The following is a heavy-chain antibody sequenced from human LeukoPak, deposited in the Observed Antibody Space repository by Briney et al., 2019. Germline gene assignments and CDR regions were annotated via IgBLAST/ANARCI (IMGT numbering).Heavy chain of an antibody. CDR3: ARGTVLPAAVGD. D-gene: IGHD2-2*01. J-gene: IGHJ4*02. Sequence: SSVKVSCKASGGTFSSYTISWVRQAPGQGLEWMGRIIPILGIANYAQKFQGRVTITADKSTSTAYMELSSLRSEDTAVYYCARGTVLPAAVGDWGQGTLVTVSS. CDR2: IIPILGIA. V-gene: IGHV1-69*02. CDR1: GGTFSSYT.